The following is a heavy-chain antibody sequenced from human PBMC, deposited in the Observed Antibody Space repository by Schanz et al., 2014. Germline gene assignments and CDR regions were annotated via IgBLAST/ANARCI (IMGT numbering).Heavy chain of an antibody. D-gene: IGHD5-12*01. CDR3: ARGGGPEDVFDI. V-gene: IGHV1-46*01. J-gene: IGHJ3*02. Sequence: QVQLVQSGAEVKKPGSSVKVSCKASGYTFTSYSMHWVRQAPGQGLEWMGIINLSGGSTNNAQKFQGRLTMTRDTSTSTVYMELSSLRSEDTAVYYCARGGGPEDVFDIWGQGTILTVSS. CDR1: GYTFTSYS. CDR2: INLSGGST.